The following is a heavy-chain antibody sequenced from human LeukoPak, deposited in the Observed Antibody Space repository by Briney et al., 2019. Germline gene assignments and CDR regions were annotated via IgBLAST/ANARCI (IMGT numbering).Heavy chain of an antibody. CDR1: AFTFSNYA. J-gene: IGHJ6*04. CDR3: AKDRDIAAGTEKATYGLDV. D-gene: IGHD6-13*01. Sequence: GGSLRLSCAASAFTFSNYAMSWVRQAPGKGLEWVSGISFSGGRGYYADSVKGRFTISRDNSKNTLYLQMNSLRVEDTAVYYCAKDRDIAAGTEKATYGLDVWGKGTTDTVSS. V-gene: IGHV3-23*01. CDR2: ISFSGGRG.